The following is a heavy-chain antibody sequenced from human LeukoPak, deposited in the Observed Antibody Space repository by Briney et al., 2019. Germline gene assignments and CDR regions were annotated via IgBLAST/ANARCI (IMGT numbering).Heavy chain of an antibody. CDR1: GFTFSSYS. CDR3: ARESYPIDY. Sequence: QPGRSLRLSCAASGFTFSSYSMNWVRQAPGKGLEWVSYISSSSSTIYYADSVKGRFTISRDNAKNSLYLQMNSLRAEDTAVYYCARESYPIDYWGQGTLVTVSS. D-gene: IGHD5-18*01. J-gene: IGHJ4*02. V-gene: IGHV3-48*01. CDR2: ISSSSSTI.